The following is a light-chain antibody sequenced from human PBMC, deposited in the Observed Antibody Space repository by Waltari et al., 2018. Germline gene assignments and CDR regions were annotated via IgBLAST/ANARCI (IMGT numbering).Light chain of an antibody. CDR1: PSVSSSY. CDR3: QQYGSSLYT. J-gene: IGKJ2*01. V-gene: IGKV3-20*01. Sequence: EIVLTQSPGPLALSAGERATLSCRASPSVSSSYLAWYQQTPGQARRLLIYGASSRATGIPDRFRGSGSGTDFTLTISRLEPEDFAVYYCQQYGSSLYTFGQGTKLEIK. CDR2: GAS.